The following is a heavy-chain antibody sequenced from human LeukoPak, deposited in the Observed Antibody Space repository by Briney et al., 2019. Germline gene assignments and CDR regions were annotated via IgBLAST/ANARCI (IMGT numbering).Heavy chain of an antibody. CDR1: GFTFTNYN. CDR3: ARVRDGYNDAYDI. J-gene: IGHJ3*02. CDR2: INPSGGST. D-gene: IGHD5-24*01. Sequence: ASVKVSCKACGFTFTNYNMHWVRQSPGQGLEWMGIINPSGGSTNYAQNFQARVTITRDTSTSTVYLELSRLRSEDTAVYYCARVRDGYNDAYDIWGQGTMVTVPS. V-gene: IGHV1-46*01.